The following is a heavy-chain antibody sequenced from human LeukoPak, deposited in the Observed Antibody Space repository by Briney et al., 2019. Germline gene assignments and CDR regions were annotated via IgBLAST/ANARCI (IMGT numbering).Heavy chain of an antibody. Sequence: GGSLRLSCAASGFTFRTYWMHWVRQAPGKGLVWVSRIKGDGSTPEYADSVKGRSTISRDNAKNTVDLQMNSLRVEDTAVYYCARGWVPSDISMNWGQGTMVTVSS. D-gene: IGHD3-22*01. CDR3: ARGWVPSDISMN. CDR2: IKGDGSTP. V-gene: IGHV3-74*01. J-gene: IGHJ3*01. CDR1: GFTFRTYW.